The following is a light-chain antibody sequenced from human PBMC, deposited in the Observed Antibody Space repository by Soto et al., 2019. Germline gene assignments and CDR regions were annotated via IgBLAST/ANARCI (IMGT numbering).Light chain of an antibody. V-gene: IGKV3-15*01. CDR3: QQYNQGIT. CDR1: QSISIN. CDR2: AAS. Sequence: EIVLTQSPGTLSLSPGARAILSCRASQSISINVAWYQQKPGQAPRLLIYAASNRATGVPARFSGSWSGTEFTLTTTSLQSEDFAVYYCQQYNQGITFGQGTRLEI. J-gene: IGKJ5*01.